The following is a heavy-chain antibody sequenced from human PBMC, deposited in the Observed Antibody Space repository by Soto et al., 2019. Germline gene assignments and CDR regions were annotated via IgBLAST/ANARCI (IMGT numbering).Heavy chain of an antibody. J-gene: IGHJ6*03. CDR1: GASISSGGY. Sequence: PSETLSLTCTVSGASISSGGYWTWIRQPPGKGLEWIGYIYYSGSTNYNPSLKSRVTISVDTSKNQFSLKLSSVTAADTAVYYCARVVTWAYCYYYYYMDVWGKGTTLTVSS. CDR2: IYYSGST. D-gene: IGHD2-21*02. V-gene: IGHV4-61*08. CDR3: ARVVTWAYCYYYYYMDV.